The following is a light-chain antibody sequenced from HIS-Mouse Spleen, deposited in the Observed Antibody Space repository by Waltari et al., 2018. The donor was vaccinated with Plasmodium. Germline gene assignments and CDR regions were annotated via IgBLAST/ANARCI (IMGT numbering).Light chain of an antibody. CDR2: EAS. Sequence: DIVMTQSPDTLSVFPGERATLSCRASQSVSSNLAWYQQKPGQAPRLLLYEASTRATGIPARFSGSGSGTEFTLTISSLQSEDFAVYYCQQYNNWSFTFGPGTKVDIK. J-gene: IGKJ3*01. CDR3: QQYNNWSFT. CDR1: QSVSSN. V-gene: IGKV3-15*01.